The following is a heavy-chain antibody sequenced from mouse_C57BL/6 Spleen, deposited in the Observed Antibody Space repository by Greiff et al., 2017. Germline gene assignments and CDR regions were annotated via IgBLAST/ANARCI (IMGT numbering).Heavy chain of an antibody. CDR3: ARWRDYEDGFDY. V-gene: IGHV3-8*01. CDR2: ISYGGST. CDR1: GYSFTSDY. J-gene: IGHJ2*01. D-gene: IGHD2-3*01. Sequence: EVQRVESGPGLAKPSQTLSLSCSATGYSFTSDYWNWIRKSPGNKLEYIGYISYGGSTYYYPCLKSRISITRDKTKNHNYLQLITVITEDTATYYCARWRDYEDGFDYWGQGTPLTVSS.